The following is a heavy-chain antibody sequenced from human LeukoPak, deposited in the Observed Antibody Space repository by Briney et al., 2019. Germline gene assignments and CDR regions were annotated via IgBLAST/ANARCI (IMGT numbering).Heavy chain of an antibody. CDR3: ARAGYSYGLDY. V-gene: IGHV4-34*01. J-gene: IGHJ4*02. CDR1: GGSFSGYY. Sequence: PSETLSLTCAVYGGSFSGYYWSWIRQPPGKGLEWIGEINHSGSTNYNPSLKSRVTISVDTSKNQFSLKLSSVTAADTAVYYCARAGYSYGLDYWGQGTPVTVSS. CDR2: INHSGST. D-gene: IGHD5-18*01.